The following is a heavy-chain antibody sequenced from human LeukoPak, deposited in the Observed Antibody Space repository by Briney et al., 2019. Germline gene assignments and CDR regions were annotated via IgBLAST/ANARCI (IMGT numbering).Heavy chain of an antibody. Sequence: GASVKVSCKASGYTFTSYYMHWVRQAPGQGLEWMGLINPTGGSTGYAQKLQGRVTMTRDMSTSTDYMELSSLRSEDTAIYYCARDLLRGESGSWFEAFDIWGQGTMVTVSS. CDR1: GYTFTSYY. CDR2: INPTGGST. J-gene: IGHJ3*02. V-gene: IGHV1-46*01. CDR3: ARDLLRGESGSWFEAFDI. D-gene: IGHD6-13*01.